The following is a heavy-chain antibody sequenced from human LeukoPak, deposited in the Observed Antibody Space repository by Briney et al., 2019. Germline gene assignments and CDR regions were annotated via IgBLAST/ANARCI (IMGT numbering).Heavy chain of an antibody. CDR3: ATGIAAAAGHYYYYGMDV. J-gene: IGHJ6*02. D-gene: IGHD6-13*01. CDR2: IIPIFGTA. Sequence: SVKVSRKASRGTFISYAISWVRQAPGQGLEWVGGIIPIFGTANYAQKFQGRVTITADESTSAAYMELSSLRSEDTAVYYCATGIAAAAGHYYYYGMDVWGQGTTGTVSS. V-gene: IGHV1-69*13. CDR1: RGTFISYA.